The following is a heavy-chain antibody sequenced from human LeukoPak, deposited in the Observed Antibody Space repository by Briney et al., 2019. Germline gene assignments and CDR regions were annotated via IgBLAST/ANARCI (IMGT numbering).Heavy chain of an antibody. CDR2: IYYSGST. D-gene: IGHD6-19*01. CDR3: AREGYSSGWYDRYFDY. CDR1: GVSVSSGSYY. Sequence: PSETLSLTCTVSGVSVSSGSYYWGWIRQPPGKGLEWIGYIYYSGSTNYNPSLKSRVTISVDTSKNQFSLKLSSVTAADTAVYYCAREGYSSGWYDRYFDYWGQGTLVTVSS. J-gene: IGHJ4*02. V-gene: IGHV4-61*01.